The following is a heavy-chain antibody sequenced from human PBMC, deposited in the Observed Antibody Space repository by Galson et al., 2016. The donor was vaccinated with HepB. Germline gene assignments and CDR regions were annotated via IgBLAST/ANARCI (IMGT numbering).Heavy chain of an antibody. D-gene: IGHD5-24*01. CDR3: ARLDMATIGLDS. V-gene: IGHV4-4*02. Sequence: SETLSLTCAVSGATISNDYWWSWVRQSPEKGFEWLGEIYQTGTANYNPSFPRRATISVDTSKNEISLRLDSVTAADTAVYYCARLDMATIGLDSWGQGTLVTVS. CDR2: IYQTGTA. CDR1: GATISNDYW. J-gene: IGHJ4*02.